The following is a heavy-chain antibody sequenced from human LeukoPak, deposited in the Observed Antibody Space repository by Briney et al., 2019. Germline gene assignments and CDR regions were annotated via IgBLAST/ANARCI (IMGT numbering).Heavy chain of an antibody. CDR3: AKRYYDFPLDY. CDR2: ITSSGGST. Sequence: GGSLRLSCAASGFTFSSYAMSWVRQAPGKSLEWVSGITSSGGSTYYADSVKGRFTISRDNSKNTVYLQMISLRAEDTAVYYCAKRYYDFPLDYWGQGTLVTVSS. V-gene: IGHV3-23*01. D-gene: IGHD3-3*01. J-gene: IGHJ4*02. CDR1: GFTFSSYA.